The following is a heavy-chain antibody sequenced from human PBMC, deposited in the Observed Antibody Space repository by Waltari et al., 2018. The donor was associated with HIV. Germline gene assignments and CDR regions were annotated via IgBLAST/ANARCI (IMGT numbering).Heavy chain of an antibody. CDR2: IYTSGRN. D-gene: IGHD5-18*01. CDR1: GGSISSGNYY. Sequence: QVQLQESGPGLVKPSQTLSLTCTVSGGSISSGNYYWNWIRQPAGKGLEWIGRIYTSGRNNYTPSLKSRVTISVDTSKNQFSLKLSSVTAADTAVYYCAREDTAMVYYFDYWGQGTLVTVSS. J-gene: IGHJ4*02. CDR3: AREDTAMVYYFDY. V-gene: IGHV4-61*02.